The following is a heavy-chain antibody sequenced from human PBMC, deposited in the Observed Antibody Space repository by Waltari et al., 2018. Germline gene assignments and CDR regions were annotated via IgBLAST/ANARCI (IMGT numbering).Heavy chain of an antibody. Sequence: QVQLVQSGAEVKKPGSSVKVSCKASGGTFSSYTISWVRQAPGQGLEWMGRIIPILGIANYEQKFQGRVTITADKSTSTAYMALSSLRSEDTAVYYCARASVGQQHGWMGAFDIWGQGTMVTVSS. V-gene: IGHV1-69*02. J-gene: IGHJ3*02. D-gene: IGHD6-13*01. CDR2: IIPILGIA. CDR3: ARASVGQQHGWMGAFDI. CDR1: GGTFSSYT.